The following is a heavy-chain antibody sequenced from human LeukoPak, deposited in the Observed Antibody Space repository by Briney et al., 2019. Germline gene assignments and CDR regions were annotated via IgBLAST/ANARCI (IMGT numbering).Heavy chain of an antibody. D-gene: IGHD6-6*01. V-gene: IGHV1-24*01. CDR2: FSPENVEA. J-gene: IGHJ4*02. CDR1: GYTLSEVC. Sequence: ASVKVSCKVSGYTLSEVCMHWVRQLPGKGNEWMGGFSPENVEAVYAQKFQGRVTMTEDTSTDTATMDLSSLRSEHTAVYFCATYLSSSSSLFDYWGQGTLITVSS. CDR3: ATYLSSSSSLFDY.